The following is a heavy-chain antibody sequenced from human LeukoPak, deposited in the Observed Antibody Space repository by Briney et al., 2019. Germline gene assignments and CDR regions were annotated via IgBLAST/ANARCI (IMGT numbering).Heavy chain of an antibody. Sequence: ASVKVSCKASGYTFTSYDINWVRQATGQGLEWMGRMNPNSGNTGYAQKFQGRVTITRNTSISTAYMELSSLRSEDTAVYYCARGGRYYDSSGYYRCFDYWGQGTLVTVSS. CDR2: MNPNSGNT. D-gene: IGHD3-22*01. CDR1: GYTFTSYD. V-gene: IGHV1-8*03. CDR3: ARGGRYYDSSGYYRCFDY. J-gene: IGHJ4*02.